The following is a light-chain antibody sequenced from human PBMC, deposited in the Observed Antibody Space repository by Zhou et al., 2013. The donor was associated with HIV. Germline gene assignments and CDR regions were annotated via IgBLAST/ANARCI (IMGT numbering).Light chain of an antibody. CDR2: EAS. V-gene: IGKV3-11*01. CDR1: QSVGSY. CDR3: QQRDNWPLT. Sequence: EIVLTQSPGTLSLSPGERATLSCRAGQSVGSYLAWFQQKPGQSPRLLIYEASSRVTGIPARFIGSGSGTDFTLTIANLEREDFAVYYCQQRDNWPLTFGGGTTVEI. J-gene: IGKJ4*01.